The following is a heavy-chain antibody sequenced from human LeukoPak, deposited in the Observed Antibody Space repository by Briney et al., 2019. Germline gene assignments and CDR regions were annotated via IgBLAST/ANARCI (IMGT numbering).Heavy chain of an antibody. J-gene: IGHJ3*01. CDR1: GFTFSSYG. CDR3: AGAISAAGGG. Sequence: GGSLRLSCGASGFTFSSYGMHWVRQAPGKGLEWVALISFDGSNQYYADSVKGRFTISRDNSKNTLYLQMNSLRAEDTAVYYCAGAISAAGGGWGQGTMVTVSS. CDR2: ISFDGSNQ. D-gene: IGHD6-13*01. V-gene: IGHV3-30*03.